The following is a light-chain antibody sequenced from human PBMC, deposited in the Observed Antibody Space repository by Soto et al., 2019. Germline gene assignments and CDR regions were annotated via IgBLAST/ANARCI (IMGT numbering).Light chain of an antibody. Sequence: DVVMTQSPLSLPVTLGQPASISCRSSQSLVYSDGNTYLNWFQQRPGQSPRRLIYKVSNRGSGVPDRFSGSGSGTDFTLKISRVEAEDLGVYYCMQNTHWPITFGQGTRLEIK. CDR3: MQNTHWPIT. CDR1: QSLVYSDGNTY. V-gene: IGKV2-30*01. J-gene: IGKJ5*01. CDR2: KVS.